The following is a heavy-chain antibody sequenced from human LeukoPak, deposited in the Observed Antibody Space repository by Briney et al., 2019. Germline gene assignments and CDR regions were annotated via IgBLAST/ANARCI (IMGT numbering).Heavy chain of an antibody. CDR2: ISNSGST. CDR3: AREAGASSFRPLDC. V-gene: IGHV4-4*07. J-gene: IGHJ4*02. D-gene: IGHD1-26*01. Sequence: KSSETLSLTCTVSGGSMSNYYWSWIRQPAGKGLEWIGRISNSGSTNYNIALKSRLTMSVDTSKNQFSVRVSSVTAADTAMCYCAREAGASSFRPLDCWGQGVLVSVSS. CDR1: GGSMSNYY.